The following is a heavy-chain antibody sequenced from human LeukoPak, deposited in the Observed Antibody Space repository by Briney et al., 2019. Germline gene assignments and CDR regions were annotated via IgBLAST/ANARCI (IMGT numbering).Heavy chain of an antibody. V-gene: IGHV4-59*01. CDR1: GGSISSYY. Sequence: SETLSLTCTVSGGSISSYYWSWIRQPPGKGLEWIGYIYDSGSTNYNPSLKSLVTISVDTYKNQFSLKLSSVTAADTAVYYCARVRGYSYGYGMDVWGQGTTVTVSS. D-gene: IGHD5-18*01. CDR2: IYDSGST. J-gene: IGHJ6*02. CDR3: ARVRGYSYGYGMDV.